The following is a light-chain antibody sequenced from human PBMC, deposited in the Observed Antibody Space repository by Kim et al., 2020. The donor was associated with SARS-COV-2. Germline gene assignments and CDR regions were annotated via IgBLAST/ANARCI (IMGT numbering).Light chain of an antibody. CDR2: GAS. J-gene: IGKJ4*01. CDR3: QQYGRSPLT. CDR1: QTVDSDS. Sequence: SPGERASLSCRASQTVDSDSLAWYQQRPGQAPRLLIYGASYRSTAVPDRFSGSGSGTDFTLTINRLQPEDFAIYYCQQYGRSPLTFGGGTKVDIK. V-gene: IGKV3-20*01.